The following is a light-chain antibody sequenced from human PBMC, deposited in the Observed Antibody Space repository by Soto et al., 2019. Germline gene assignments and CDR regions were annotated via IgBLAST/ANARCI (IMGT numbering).Light chain of an antibody. CDR2: DAS. J-gene: IGKJ5*01. CDR1: QSVSSY. Sequence: EIVLTQSPGILSLSPGERATLSCRASQSVSSYLAWYQQKPGQAPRLLIYDASNRATGIPARFSGSGSGTDFTLTISRLEPEDFAVYYCQKRSNWPPITFGQGTRLEIK. V-gene: IGKV3-11*01. CDR3: QKRSNWPPIT.